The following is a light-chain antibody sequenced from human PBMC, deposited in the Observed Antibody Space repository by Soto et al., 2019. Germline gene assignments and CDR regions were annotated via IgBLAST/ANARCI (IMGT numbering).Light chain of an antibody. Sequence: DIVMTQSPDSLAVSLGERATINCKSSQSVLYSSNNKDYLAWYQQKPGQPPNLLIYWASTRESGVPDRFSGSGSGTDFTLTTSSLQAEDVAVYYCQHYYTTPITFGQGTRLEIK. V-gene: IGKV4-1*01. CDR3: QHYYTTPIT. CDR2: WAS. J-gene: IGKJ5*01. CDR1: QSVLYSSNNKDY.